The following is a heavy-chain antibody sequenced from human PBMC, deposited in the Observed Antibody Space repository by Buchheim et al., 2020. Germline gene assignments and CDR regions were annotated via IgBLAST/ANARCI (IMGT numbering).Heavy chain of an antibody. CDR1: GGSISSSNW. V-gene: IGHV4-4*02. Sequence: QVQLQESGPGLVKPSGTLSLTCAVSGGSISSSNWCIWVRQPPGKGLEWIGEISHSGSTNYNPSLKRRVTISLDKAKDQFSLKLSSVTAADTAVYYCAMITKRTAMDVWGQGTT. CDR3: AMITKRTAMDV. J-gene: IGHJ6*02. D-gene: IGHD3-16*01. CDR2: ISHSGST.